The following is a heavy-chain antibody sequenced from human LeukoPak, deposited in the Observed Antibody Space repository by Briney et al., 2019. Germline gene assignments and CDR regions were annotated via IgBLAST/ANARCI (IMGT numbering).Heavy chain of an antibody. J-gene: IGHJ4*02. Sequence: PSETLSLTCAVYGGSFSGYYWSWIRQPPPKGQGWMWEINHSGSTNYNPALKSRVTISVDTSKNQFSLKLSSVTAEDTAVYYCAESRAAREDWGQGTLVTVSS. D-gene: IGHD6-6*01. CDR3: AESRAARED. V-gene: IGHV4-34*01. CDR2: INHSGST. CDR1: GGSFSGYY.